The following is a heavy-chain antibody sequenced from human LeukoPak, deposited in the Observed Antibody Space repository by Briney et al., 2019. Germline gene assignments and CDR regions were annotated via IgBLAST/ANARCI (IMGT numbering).Heavy chain of an antibody. J-gene: IGHJ4*02. V-gene: IGHV3-33*06. CDR2: MWNDGSNK. CDR1: GFTFSSYG. CDR3: AKQRKGYNWNYFDY. D-gene: IGHD1-20*01. Sequence: GGSLRLSCAASGFTFSSYGMHWVRQAPGKGLEWVAVMWNDGSNKHYADSVKGRFTISRDNSKNTQYLQMNSLRAEDTAVYYCAKQRKGYNWNYFDYWGQGTLVTVSS.